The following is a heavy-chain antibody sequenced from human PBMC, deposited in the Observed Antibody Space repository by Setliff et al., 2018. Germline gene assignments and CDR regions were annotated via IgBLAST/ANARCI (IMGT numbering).Heavy chain of an antibody. D-gene: IGHD6-13*01. CDR1: GYSISSGYY. CDR2: IYHSGST. Sequence: TSETLSLTCAVSGYSISSGYYWGWIRQPPGKELEWIGSIYHSGSTYYNPSLKSRVTISVDTSKNQFSLKLSSVTAADTAVYYCARSAGYSSSWYNYYYGMDVWGQGTTVTVSS. V-gene: IGHV4-38-2*01. J-gene: IGHJ6*02. CDR3: ARSAGYSSSWYNYYYGMDV.